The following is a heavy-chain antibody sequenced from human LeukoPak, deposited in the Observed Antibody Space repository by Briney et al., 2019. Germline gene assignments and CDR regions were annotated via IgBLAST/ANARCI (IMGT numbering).Heavy chain of an antibody. CDR2: INTNTGNP. Sequence: ASVKVSCKASGYTFTSYAMNWVRQTPGQGLEWMGWINTNTGNPTYAQGFTGRFVFSLDTSVSTAYLQISSLKAEDTAVYYCARGGRASRGSGSYSHDAFDIWGQGTMVTVSS. J-gene: IGHJ3*02. CDR1: GYTFTSYA. D-gene: IGHD3-10*01. V-gene: IGHV7-4-1*02. CDR3: ARGGRASRGSGSYSHDAFDI.